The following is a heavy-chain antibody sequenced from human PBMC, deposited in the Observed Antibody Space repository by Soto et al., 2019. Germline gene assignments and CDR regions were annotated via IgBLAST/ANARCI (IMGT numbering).Heavy chain of an antibody. CDR2: IIPDSGAT. CDR3: ARGDRIWFFGLINWLEP. V-gene: IGHV1-2*02. Sequence: ASVKVSCKASGYTFTGYYIHWVRQAPGQGLEWMGWIIPDSGATNYTQKFQGRVTMTCETSINTAFLELSRLRSDDTAVYFCARGDRIWFFGLINWLEPWGQGTLVTVSS. CDR1: GYTFTGYY. D-gene: IGHD3-3*01. J-gene: IGHJ5*02.